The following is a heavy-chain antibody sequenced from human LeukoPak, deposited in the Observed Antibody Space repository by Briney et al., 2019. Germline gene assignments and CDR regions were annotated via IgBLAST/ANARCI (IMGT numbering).Heavy chain of an antibody. J-gene: IGHJ4*02. CDR1: GGSISSYY. Sequence: KPSETLSLTCTVSGGSISSYYWSWIRQAPGKGLEWIGYIYYSGSTTYNPSLKSRVTISVDTSKNQFSLKLSSVTAADTAVYYCARGRSSGWYRNDYWGQGTLVTVSS. V-gene: IGHV4-59*01. CDR2: IYYSGST. CDR3: ARGRSSGWYRNDY. D-gene: IGHD6-19*01.